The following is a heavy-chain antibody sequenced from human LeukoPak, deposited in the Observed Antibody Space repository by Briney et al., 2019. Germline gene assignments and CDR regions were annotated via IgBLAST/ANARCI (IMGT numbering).Heavy chain of an antibody. CDR2: IYYSGRT. J-gene: IGHJ4*02. D-gene: IGHD3-22*01. CDR3: ARGTTEGYYYDSSGYYTK. CDR1: GGSINSYY. Sequence: SETLSLTCNVSGGSINSYYWGWFRQPPGKRLESIGYIYYSGRTTYNPSLKSRVTISVDTSTNQISLKLTSVTAADTAVYFCARGTTEGYYYDSSGYYTKWGQGTLVTVSS. V-gene: IGHV4-59*12.